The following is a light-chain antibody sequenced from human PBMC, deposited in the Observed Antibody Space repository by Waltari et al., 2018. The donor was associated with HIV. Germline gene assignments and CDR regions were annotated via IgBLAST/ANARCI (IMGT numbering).Light chain of an antibody. Sequence: EIVLTPSPGTPSLFPGGRVTLPLGARQSVNHNYLAWYHPKPGPAPRPPLYGASNRAPGVPNMCRSGGAGTVFTLTSSRLEPEDFAEYCYQQYSYSPWTFGQGTKVEIK. CDR2: GAS. CDR1: QSVNHNY. J-gene: IGKJ1*01. V-gene: IGKV3-20*01. CDR3: QQYSYSPWT.